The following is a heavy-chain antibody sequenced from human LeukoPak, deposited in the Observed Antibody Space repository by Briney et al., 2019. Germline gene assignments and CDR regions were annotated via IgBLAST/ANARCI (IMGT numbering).Heavy chain of an antibody. CDR3: ARGRSGYSYGYSPPGY. V-gene: IGHV3-48*04. CDR1: GFTFSSYS. D-gene: IGHD5-18*01. Sequence: GGSLRLSCVASGFTFSSYSMNWVRQAPGKGLEWVSYISSSSSTIYYADSVKGRFTISRDNAKNSLYLQMNSLRAEDTAVYYCARGRSGYSYGYSPPGYWGQGTLVTVSS. J-gene: IGHJ4*02. CDR2: ISSSSSTI.